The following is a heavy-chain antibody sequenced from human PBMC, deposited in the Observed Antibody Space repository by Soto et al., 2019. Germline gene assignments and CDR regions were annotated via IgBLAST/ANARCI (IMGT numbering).Heavy chain of an antibody. CDR2: IYYSGST. D-gene: IGHD4-17*01. CDR3: ARSMTTVVTLDY. Sequence: QLQLQESGPGLVKPSETLSLTCTVSGGSISSSSYYWGWIRQPPGKGLEWIGSIYYSGSTYYNPSLKSRVTLSVDTSKNQFSLKLSSVTAADPAVYYCARSMTTVVTLDYWGQGTLVTVSS. V-gene: IGHV4-39*01. CDR1: GGSISSSSYY. J-gene: IGHJ4*02.